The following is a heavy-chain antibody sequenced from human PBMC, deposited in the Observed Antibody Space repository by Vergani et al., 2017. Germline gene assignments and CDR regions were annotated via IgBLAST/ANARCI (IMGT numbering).Heavy chain of an antibody. Sequence: QVQLVESGGGVVQPGRSLRLSCAASGFTFSSSAMHWVRQAPGKGLEWVAVISYDGITKYYADSVKGRFTISRDNSKNTLYLQMDSLRVEDTAVYYCARAVRRGGSVVGGAFDIWGRGTMVTVPS. D-gene: IGHD2-2*01. CDR1: GFTFSSSA. CDR3: ARAVRRGGSVVGGAFDI. J-gene: IGHJ3*02. V-gene: IGHV3-30-3*01. CDR2: ISYDGITK.